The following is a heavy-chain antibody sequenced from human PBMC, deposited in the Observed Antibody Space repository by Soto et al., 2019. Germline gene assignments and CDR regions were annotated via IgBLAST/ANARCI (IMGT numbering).Heavy chain of an antibody. D-gene: IGHD3-9*01. J-gene: IGHJ3*02. CDR1: GGTFSSYA. Sequence: ASLKVSCKASGGTFSSYAISWLRQSRGQGLEWMGGIIPIFGTANYAQKFQGRVTITADKSTSTAYMELSSLRSEDTAVYYCASPKRGAAGYSPLDAFDIWGQGTMVTVSS. CDR3: ASPKRGAAGYSPLDAFDI. V-gene: IGHV1-69*06. CDR2: IIPIFGTA.